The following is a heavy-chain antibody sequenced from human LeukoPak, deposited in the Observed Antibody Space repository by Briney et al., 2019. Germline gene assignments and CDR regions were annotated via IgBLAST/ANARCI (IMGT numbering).Heavy chain of an antibody. V-gene: IGHV1-2*02. CDR2: INPNSGGT. Sequence: GASVKVPCKASGYTFTGYYMHWVRQAPGQGLEWMGWINPNSGGTNYAQKFQGRVTMTRDTSISTAYMELSRLRSDDTAVYYCARGKQYSSPNWFDPWGQGTLVTVSS. J-gene: IGHJ5*02. CDR3: ARGKQYSSPNWFDP. CDR1: GYTFTGYY. D-gene: IGHD6-6*01.